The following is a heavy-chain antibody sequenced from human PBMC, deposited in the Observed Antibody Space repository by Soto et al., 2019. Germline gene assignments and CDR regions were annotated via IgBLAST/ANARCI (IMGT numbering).Heavy chain of an antibody. CDR2: IYYSGST. CDR1: GGSISSSSYY. CDR3: ARLEGLATISYYFDF. J-gene: IGHJ4*02. Sequence: QLQLQESGPGLVKPSEALSLTCSVSGGSISSSSYYCGWIRQPPGKGLEWIGSIYYSGSTYYNPSLKSRVTISIDKSKNQFSLKLSSLTAADTAVYYCARLEGLATISYYFDFWGQGTLVTVSS. D-gene: IGHD3-9*01. V-gene: IGHV4-39*01.